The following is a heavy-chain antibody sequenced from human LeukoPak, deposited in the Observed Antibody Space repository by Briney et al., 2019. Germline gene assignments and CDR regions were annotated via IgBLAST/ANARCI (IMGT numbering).Heavy chain of an antibody. CDR1: GFTFSGYA. V-gene: IGHV3-23*01. CDR3: ETHTGYSGSRIDY. J-gene: IGHJ4*02. Sequence: GGSLRLSCAASGFTFSGYAMSWVRQAPGKGLEWVSAISGSGGSTYYADSVKGRFTISRDNSKNTLYLQMNSLRAEDTAVYYCETHTGYSGSRIDYWGQGTLVTVSS. CDR2: ISGSGGST. D-gene: IGHD1-26*01.